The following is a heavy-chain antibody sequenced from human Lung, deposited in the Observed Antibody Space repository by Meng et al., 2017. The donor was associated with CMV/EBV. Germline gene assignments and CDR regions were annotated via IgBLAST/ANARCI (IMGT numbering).Heavy chain of an antibody. Sequence: VQLVQSGAEVKRPGSSVNISCQASGYSFSGFYLNWARQAPGHGLEWLGRVNPISDDTHLAQKFEGRINMTRGATINTAFMELTRLRPDDTAVYYCAKSSDNGWSSWGPGTLVTVSS. CDR2: VNPISDDT. D-gene: IGHD6-19*01. CDR1: GYSFSGFY. J-gene: IGHJ4*01. V-gene: IGHV1-2*06. CDR3: AKSSDNGWSS.